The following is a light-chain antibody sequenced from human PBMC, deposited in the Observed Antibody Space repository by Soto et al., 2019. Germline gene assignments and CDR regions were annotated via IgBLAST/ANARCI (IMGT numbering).Light chain of an antibody. CDR3: QHYKNWQLT. J-gene: IGKJ4*01. V-gene: IGKV3-15*01. CDR2: GAS. CDR1: QTISSN. Sequence: EILMTHSPATLSVSPGERATLSCRASQTISSNLAWYQHKPGQAPRLLFYGASNRATGIPARFTGSGSGTDLTLTISSLQSEDFAVYYCQHYKNWQLTVGGGTKADIK.